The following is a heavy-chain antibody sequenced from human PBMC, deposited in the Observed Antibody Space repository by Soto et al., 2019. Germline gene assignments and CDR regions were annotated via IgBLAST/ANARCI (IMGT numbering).Heavy chain of an antibody. CDR1: GFTVGSNY. Sequence: GGSLRLSCAASGFTVGSNYMSWVRQAPGKGLEWVSIIYSGGSTYYADSVKGRFTISRDNSKNTLYLQMNSLRAEDTAVYYCAQSSRGRDIQIDYWGQGTLVTVSS. D-gene: IGHD2-15*01. J-gene: IGHJ4*02. CDR2: IYSGGST. V-gene: IGHV3-66*01. CDR3: AQSSRGRDIQIDY.